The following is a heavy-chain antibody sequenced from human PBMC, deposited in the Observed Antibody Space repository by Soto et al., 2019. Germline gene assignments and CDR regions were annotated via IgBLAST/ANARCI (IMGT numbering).Heavy chain of an antibody. CDR3: ARSSPYSTYYFGN. V-gene: IGHV4-31*03. J-gene: IGHJ4*02. D-gene: IGHD2-21*01. CDR1: GGSISTTGYY. CDR2: IYYSGST. Sequence: QVQLQESGPGLVKPSQTLSLTCTVSGGSISTTGYYWSWIRQHPGKGLEWIGYIYYSGSTYYNPYLKSRVTMSVDTSKNQFSLNLSSVTAADTAVYYCARSSPYSTYYFGNWGQGALVTVSS.